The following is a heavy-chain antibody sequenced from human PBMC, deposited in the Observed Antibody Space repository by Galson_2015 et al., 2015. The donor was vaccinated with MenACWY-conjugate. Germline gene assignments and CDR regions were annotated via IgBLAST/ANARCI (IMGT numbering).Heavy chain of an antibody. D-gene: IGHD5-18*01. CDR1: GFIFTDYD. V-gene: IGHV3-64*02. Sequence: SLRLSCAGSGFIFTDYDMHWVRQAPGKGLEYVSAISTHGGSTYYADSVKGRFTISRDNSKNMLFLQMGSLRVEDTAVYYCARKDGATYGYNDYWGQGTLVIVSS. J-gene: IGHJ4*02. CDR2: ISTHGGST. CDR3: ARKDGATYGYNDY.